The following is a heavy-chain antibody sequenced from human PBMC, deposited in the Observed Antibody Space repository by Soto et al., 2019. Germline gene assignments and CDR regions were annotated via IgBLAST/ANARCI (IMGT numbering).Heavy chain of an antibody. Sequence: EVQLVESGGGLVKPGGSLRLSCAASGFTFSNAWMSWVRQAPGKGLEWVGRIKSKTDGGTTDYAAPVKGRFTISRDDSKNTLYLQMNSLKTEDTAVYYCTTDRYGSGSYYSELGYWGQGTLVTVSS. CDR2: IKSKTDGGTT. D-gene: IGHD3-10*01. V-gene: IGHV3-15*01. CDR1: GFTFSNAW. CDR3: TTDRYGSGSYYSELGY. J-gene: IGHJ4*02.